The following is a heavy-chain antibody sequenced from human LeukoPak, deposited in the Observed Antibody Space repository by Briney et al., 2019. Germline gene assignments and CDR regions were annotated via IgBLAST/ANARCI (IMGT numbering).Heavy chain of an antibody. CDR1: GGSISSYY. CDR2: IYTSGST. D-gene: IGHD3-10*01. Sequence: SETLSLTCTVSGGSISSYYWSWIRQPPGKGLEWIGYIYTSGSTNYNPSLKSRVTISVDTSKNQFSLKLSSVTAADTAVYYSARLAMVRGDYAFDIWGQGTMVTVSS. V-gene: IGHV4-4*09. CDR3: ARLAMVRGDYAFDI. J-gene: IGHJ3*02.